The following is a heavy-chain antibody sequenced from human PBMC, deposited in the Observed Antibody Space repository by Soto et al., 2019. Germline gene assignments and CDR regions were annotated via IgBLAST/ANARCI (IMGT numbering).Heavy chain of an antibody. D-gene: IGHD2-2*02. CDR2: IYYSGTT. J-gene: IGHJ5*02. Sequence: QVQLQESGPGLVKPSQTLSLTCNVSGGSISSHDYYWSWIRQHPGKGLEWIGYIYYSGTTYYNPSLKSRLSMSVDTSKNQFSLRLSSVTAADTAMYFCARGHCIGTTCYTWGFDPWGQGTLVTVSS. V-gene: IGHV4-31*03. CDR1: GGSISSHDYY. CDR3: ARGHCIGTTCYTWGFDP.